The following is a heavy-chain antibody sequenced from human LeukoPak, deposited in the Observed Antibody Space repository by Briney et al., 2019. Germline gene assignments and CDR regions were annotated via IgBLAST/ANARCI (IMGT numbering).Heavy chain of an antibody. J-gene: IGHJ4*02. CDR3: ARESRGSGFYYFDY. Sequence: TLSLTCTISGGSISSRSYYWGWIRQPPGKGLEWIGYIYYSGSTYYNPSLKSRVTISVDTSKNQFSLKLSSVTAADTAVYYCARESRGSGFYYFDYWGQGTLVTVSS. V-gene: IGHV4-30-4*08. D-gene: IGHD3-22*01. CDR2: IYYSGST. CDR1: GGSISSRSYY.